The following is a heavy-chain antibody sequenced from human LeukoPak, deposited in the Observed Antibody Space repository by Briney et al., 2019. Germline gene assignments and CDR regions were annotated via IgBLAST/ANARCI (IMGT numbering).Heavy chain of an antibody. J-gene: IGHJ4*02. CDR2: IYTSGST. CDR3: ARGAFDYGDYYYLDY. V-gene: IGHV4-4*07. D-gene: IGHD4-17*01. Sequence: SETLSLTCTVSGGSISSYYWSWIRQPAGKGLEWIGRIYTSGSTNYNPSLKSRVTMSVDTSKNQFSLKLSSVTAADTAVYYCARGAFDYGDYYYLDYWGQGTLVTVSS. CDR1: GGSISSYY.